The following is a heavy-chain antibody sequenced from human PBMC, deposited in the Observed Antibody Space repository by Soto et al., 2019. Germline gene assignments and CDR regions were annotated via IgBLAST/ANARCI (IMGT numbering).Heavy chain of an antibody. J-gene: IGHJ4*02. V-gene: IGHV4-30-4*01. Sequence: ASGTLSPPCTVSGGSISSGDYYWSLIPQTPGEGREGVGYIYYSGSTYYNPSLKSRVTISADTSKNQFSLKLSSVTAADTAVYYCARVSSRYCSGGSCYSDIQIFDYWGQGMLVTV. D-gene: IGHD2-15*01. CDR3: ARVSSRYCSGGSCYSDIQIFDY. CDR2: IYYSGST. CDR1: GGSISSGDYY.